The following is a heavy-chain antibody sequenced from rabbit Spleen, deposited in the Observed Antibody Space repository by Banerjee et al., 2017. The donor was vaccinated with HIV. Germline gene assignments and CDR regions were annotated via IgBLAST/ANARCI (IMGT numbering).Heavy chain of an antibody. D-gene: IGHD6-1*01. CDR2: IYTGGSGGT. CDR1: GFDLSQYYY. J-gene: IGHJ4*01. Sequence: QSLEESGGDLVKPGASLTLTCTVSGFDLSQYYYMYWVRQAPGKGLEWIGCIYTGGSGGTYYASWAKGRFTISKTSSTTVTLQMTSLTAADTATYFCGRSSYAGYAGYAYGFNLWGPGTLVTVS. V-gene: IGHV1S40*01. CDR3: GRSSYAGYAGYAYGFNL.